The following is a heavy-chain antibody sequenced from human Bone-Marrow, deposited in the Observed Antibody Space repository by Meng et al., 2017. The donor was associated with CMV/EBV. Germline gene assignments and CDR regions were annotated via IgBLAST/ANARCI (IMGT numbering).Heavy chain of an antibody. Sequence: GESLKISCAASGFTFSSDSMNWVRQAPGKGLEWVSSISSSSSYIYYADSVKGRFTISRDNAKNSLYLQMNSLRAEDTAVYYCASLGYCSSTSCYTDWGQGTLVTVSS. J-gene: IGHJ4*02. CDR3: ASLGYCSSTSCYTD. CDR2: ISSSSSYI. D-gene: IGHD2-2*02. CDR1: GFTFSSDS. V-gene: IGHV3-21*01.